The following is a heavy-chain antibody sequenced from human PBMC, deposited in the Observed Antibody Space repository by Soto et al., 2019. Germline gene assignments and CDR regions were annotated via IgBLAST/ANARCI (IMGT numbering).Heavy chain of an antibody. Sequence: QVRLVESGGGVVQPGTSLRLSCAASGFTFRNYAMHWVRQSPAKGLEWLAVISFDGANIFYADAAKGRFTISRDNSKETLYLQLDSLRPEDTGVYFCARDPYGGYIFDSWGQGTQVTLSS. CDR1: GFTFRNYA. CDR3: ARDPYGGYIFDS. V-gene: IGHV3-30-3*01. CDR2: ISFDGANI. D-gene: IGHD5-12*01. J-gene: IGHJ4*02.